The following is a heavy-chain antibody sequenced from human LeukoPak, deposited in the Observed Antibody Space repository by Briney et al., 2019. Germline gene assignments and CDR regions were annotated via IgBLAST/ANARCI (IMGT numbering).Heavy chain of an antibody. CDR1: GFTYSNCW. Sequence: GGSLRLSCAASGFTYSNCWMHWVRQTPGKGLVWVSRISSDASSTSYADSVKGRFTISRDRAKNTLYLQMNGLRADDTAVYYCATSLYSGTKLDYWGQGTLVTVSS. CDR2: ISSDASST. V-gene: IGHV3-74*01. CDR3: ATSLYSGTKLDY. J-gene: IGHJ4*02. D-gene: IGHD1-26*01.